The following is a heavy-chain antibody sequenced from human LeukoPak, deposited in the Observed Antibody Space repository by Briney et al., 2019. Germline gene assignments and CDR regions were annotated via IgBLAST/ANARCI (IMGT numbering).Heavy chain of an antibody. CDR3: ARKSFHSSSYDF. D-gene: IGHD6-13*01. J-gene: IGHJ4*02. CDR1: GGSISTYY. CDR2: IYYSGST. V-gene: IGHV4-59*01. Sequence: SETLSLTCTVSGGSISTYYLSWIRQPPGKGLEWIGYIYYSGSTNYNPSLKSRVTISVDTSKNQFSLKLSSVTAADTAVYYCARKSFHSSSYDFWGQGTLVTVSS.